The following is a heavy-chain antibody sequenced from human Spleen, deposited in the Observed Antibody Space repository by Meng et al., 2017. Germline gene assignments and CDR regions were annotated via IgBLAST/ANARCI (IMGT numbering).Heavy chain of an antibody. D-gene: IGHD3-22*01. CDR3: ARWGEHYYDSSGYQSSFDF. J-gene: IGHJ4*02. CDR2: IYTSGST. V-gene: IGHV4-61*02. Sequence: SETLSLTCTVSGGSISSGSYYWSWIRQPAGKGLEWIGRIYTSGSTNYNPSLKSRVTISVDTSKNQFSLKLYSLTAADTATYYCARWGEHYYDSSGYQSSFDFWGQGTLVTVSS. CDR1: GGSISSGSYY.